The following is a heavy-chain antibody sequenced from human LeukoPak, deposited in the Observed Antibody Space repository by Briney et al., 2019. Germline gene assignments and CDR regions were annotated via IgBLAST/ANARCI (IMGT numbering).Heavy chain of an antibody. Sequence: ASVKVSCKASGYTFTSYDINWVRQATGQGLEWMGWMNPNSGNTGYAQKFQGRVTMTRNTSISTAYMELSSLRSGDTAVYYCARGAEQQLVRHAPPSYGMDVWGQGTTVTVSS. CDR1: GYTFTSYD. CDR2: MNPNSGNT. CDR3: ARGAEQQLVRHAPPSYGMDV. D-gene: IGHD6-13*01. V-gene: IGHV1-8*01. J-gene: IGHJ6*02.